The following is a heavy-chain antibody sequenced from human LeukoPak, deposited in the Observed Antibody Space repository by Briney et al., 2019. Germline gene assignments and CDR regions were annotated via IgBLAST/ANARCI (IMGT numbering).Heavy chain of an antibody. CDR3: AGDPERGYNYGEIDY. CDR2: INTNTGDP. CDR1: GYTFTSYA. J-gene: IGHJ4*02. D-gene: IGHD5-18*01. Sequence: GASVKVSCKTSGYTFTSYAMNWVRQAPGQGLEWMGWINTNTGDPTYAQGFTGRFVFSLDTSVSTAFLQISSLKAEDTAIYYCAGDPERGYNYGEIDYWGQGTLVTVFS. V-gene: IGHV7-4-1*02.